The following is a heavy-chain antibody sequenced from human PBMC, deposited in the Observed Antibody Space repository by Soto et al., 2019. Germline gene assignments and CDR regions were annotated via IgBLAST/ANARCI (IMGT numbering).Heavy chain of an antibody. Sequence: PSKTLSLTCSFSVGPIINTNYYWAWIRQPPGKGLEWIASIYHNGNTFYNPSLKSRITISVDTSNNQFSLKLTSVTAADTAVYYCARVHVMVVAGSTFDYWGHGILVTVSS. J-gene: IGHJ4*01. CDR1: VGPIINTNYY. CDR3: ARVHVMVVAGSTFDY. D-gene: IGHD6-19*01. CDR2: IYHNGNT. V-gene: IGHV4-39*07.